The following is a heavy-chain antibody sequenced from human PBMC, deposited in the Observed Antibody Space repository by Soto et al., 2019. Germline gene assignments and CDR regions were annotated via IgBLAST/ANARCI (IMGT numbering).Heavy chain of an antibody. CDR1: GGSIRSSNW. CDR3: ARARLGYCSGGSCLHFDY. J-gene: IGHJ4*02. D-gene: IGHD2-15*01. CDR2: IYHSGSS. Sequence: QVQLQESGPGLVKPSGTLSLICAVSGGSIRSSNWWSWVRQPPGKGLEWIGEIYHSGSSHYNPSLKSRVTMSVDESKNQFSLRLTSVTAADTAVYYCARARLGYCSGGSCLHFDYWGQGTLVSVSS. V-gene: IGHV4-4*02.